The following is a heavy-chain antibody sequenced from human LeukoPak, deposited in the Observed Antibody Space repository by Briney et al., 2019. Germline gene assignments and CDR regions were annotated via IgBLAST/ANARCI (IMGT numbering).Heavy chain of an antibody. V-gene: IGHV4-59*08. CDR2: IYYSGST. D-gene: IGHD5-18*01. Sequence: SETLSLTCTVSGGSISSYYWSWIRQPPGKGLEWIGYIYYSGSTNYNPSLKSRVTISVDTSKNQFSLKLSSVTAADTAVYYCARCGYSYGAIYYHYYGMDVWGQGTTVTVSS. J-gene: IGHJ6*02. CDR3: ARCGYSYGAIYYHYYGMDV. CDR1: GGSISSYY.